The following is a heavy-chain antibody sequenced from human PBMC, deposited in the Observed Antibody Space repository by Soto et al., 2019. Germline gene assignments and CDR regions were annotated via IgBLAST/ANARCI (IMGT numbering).Heavy chain of an antibody. V-gene: IGHV3-7*03. CDR2: IKRDGSEK. J-gene: IGHJ4*02. D-gene: IGHD4-17*01. Sequence: LRLSCTASGFMFGSYWMTWVRHVPGKGLQWVANIKRDGSEKYYVDFVKGRFTISRDNADNSVFLDMNNLRVDDTATYYCARVRATDYEIDYWGQGALVTVSS. CDR3: ARVRATDYEIDY. CDR1: GFMFGSYW.